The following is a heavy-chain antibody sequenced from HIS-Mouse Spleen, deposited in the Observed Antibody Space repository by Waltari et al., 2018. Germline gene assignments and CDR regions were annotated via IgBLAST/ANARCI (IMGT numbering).Heavy chain of an antibody. J-gene: IGHJ2*01. CDR2: IYYSGST. V-gene: IGHV4-39*07. CDR3: ARESPYSSSWYDWYFDL. Sequence: QLQLQESGPGLVKPSETLSLTCTVSGGSISSSSYYWGWIRQPPGQGLEWIGSIYYSGSTYTNPSLKVRVTISVNTSKNQFSLKLSSVTAADTAVYYCARESPYSSSWYDWYFDLWGRGTLVTVSS. CDR1: GGSISSSSYY. D-gene: IGHD6-13*01.